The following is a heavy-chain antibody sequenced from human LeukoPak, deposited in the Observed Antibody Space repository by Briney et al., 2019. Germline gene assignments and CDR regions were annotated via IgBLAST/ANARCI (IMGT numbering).Heavy chain of an antibody. V-gene: IGHV4-39*01. CDR1: GGSITSSNYY. J-gene: IGHJ4*02. CDR2: IYYSGST. Sequence: SETLSLTCTVSGGSITSSNYYWGWIRQPPGKGLEWIGSIYYSGSTDYNPSLKSRVTISVDTSKNQFSLKLSSMTAADTAVYYCARREMATSHFDYWGQGTLVTVSS. D-gene: IGHD5-24*01. CDR3: ARREMATSHFDY.